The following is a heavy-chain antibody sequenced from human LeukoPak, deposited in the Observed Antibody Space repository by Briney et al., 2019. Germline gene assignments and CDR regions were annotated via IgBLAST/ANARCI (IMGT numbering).Heavy chain of an antibody. V-gene: IGHV3-23*01. CDR2: ISNSGYHT. D-gene: IGHD6-6*01. CDR1: GFIFSGYG. Sequence: GGSLRLSCGASGFIFSGYGVGWVRQAPGKGLEWVSTISNSGYHTYYPDSVRGRFTIPRDNSANTLYLQMNSLRAEDTALYYCAKHRGSSFIYSVDSWGQGTLVTVSS. J-gene: IGHJ4*02. CDR3: AKHRGSSFIYSVDS.